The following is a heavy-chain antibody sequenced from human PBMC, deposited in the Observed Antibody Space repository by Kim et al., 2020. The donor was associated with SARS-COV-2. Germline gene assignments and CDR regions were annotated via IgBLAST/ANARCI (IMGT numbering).Heavy chain of an antibody. D-gene: IGHD5-12*01. V-gene: IGHV1-18*01. CDR3: ARDASGYGGNWFDP. Sequence: ASVKVSCKASGYTFTSNGISWVRQAPGQGLEWMGWVSTYNGNTNYAQKFQGRVTMTTDTSTSTAYMELRSLRSDDTAVYYCARDASGYGGNWFDPWGQGTLVTVSS. CDR2: VSTYNGNT. CDR1: GYTFTSNG. J-gene: IGHJ5*02.